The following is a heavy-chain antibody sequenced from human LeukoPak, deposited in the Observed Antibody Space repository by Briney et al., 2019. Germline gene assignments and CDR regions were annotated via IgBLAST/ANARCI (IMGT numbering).Heavy chain of an antibody. V-gene: IGHV4-59*01. J-gene: IGHJ4*02. Sequence: SETLSLTCTVSGXSMSSYYGSWIRQPPGKGLEYIGYIYYTGSTYYNPSLKSRVTVSVDTSKNQFSLRLSSVTAADTAVYYCTRDATAGNFDYWGQGTLVTVSS. D-gene: IGHD6-13*01. CDR2: IYYTGST. CDR1: GXSMSSYY. CDR3: TRDATAGNFDY.